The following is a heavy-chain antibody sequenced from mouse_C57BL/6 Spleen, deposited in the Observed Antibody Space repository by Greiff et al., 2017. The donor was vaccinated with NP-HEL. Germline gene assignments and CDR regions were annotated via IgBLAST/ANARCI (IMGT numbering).Heavy chain of an antibody. CDR3: ARYGNMRYYGSSYGYFDV. Sequence: QVQLKESGPELVKPGASVKLSCKASGYTFTSYDINWVKQRPGQGLEWIGWIYPRDGSTKYNEKFKGKATLTVDTSSSTAYMELHSLTSEDSAVYFCARYGNMRYYGSSYGYFDVWGTGTTVTVSS. CDR2: IYPRDGST. J-gene: IGHJ1*03. D-gene: IGHD1-1*01. V-gene: IGHV1-85*01. CDR1: GYTFTSYD.